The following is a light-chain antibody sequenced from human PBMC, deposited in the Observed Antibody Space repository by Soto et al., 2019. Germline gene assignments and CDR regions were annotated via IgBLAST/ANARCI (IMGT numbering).Light chain of an antibody. Sequence: EIVLTQSPATLSLSPGERATLSCRASQSISSHLAWYQQKPGQAPRLLIYGASNRATGIPARFSGRGSGTDFTLTISSLEPEDFVVFYCHQYSSSPRTFGQGTRVEVK. CDR1: QSISSH. V-gene: IGKV3-11*01. CDR3: HQYSSSPRT. J-gene: IGKJ1*01. CDR2: GAS.